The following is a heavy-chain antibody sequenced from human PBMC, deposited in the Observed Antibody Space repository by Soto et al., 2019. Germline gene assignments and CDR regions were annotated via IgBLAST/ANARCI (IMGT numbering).Heavy chain of an antibody. CDR3: ARHGPIVGAPRSIWDAFDI. CDR2: IIPIFGTA. CDR1: GGTFSSYA. D-gene: IGHD1-26*01. V-gene: IGHV1-69*13. J-gene: IGHJ3*02. Sequence: SVKVSCKASGGTFSSYAISWVRQAPGQGLEWMGGIIPIFGTANYAQKFQGRVTITADESTSTAYMELSSLRSEDTAVYYCARHGPIVGAPRSIWDAFDIWGQGTMVTVSS.